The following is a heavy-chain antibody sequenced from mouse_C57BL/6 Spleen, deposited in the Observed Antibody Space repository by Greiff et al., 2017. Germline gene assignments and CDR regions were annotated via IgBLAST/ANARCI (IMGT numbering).Heavy chain of an antibody. CDR2: IRNKANGYTT. J-gene: IGHJ4*01. CDR3: ARSYYDYDVYAMDY. Sequence: EVKVVESGGGLVQPGGSLSLSCAASGFTFTDYYMSWVRQPPGKALEWLGFIRNKANGYTTEYSASVKGRFTISRDNSQSILYLQMNALRAEDSATYYCARSYYDYDVYAMDYWGQGTSVTVSS. CDR1: GFTFTDYY. D-gene: IGHD2-4*01. V-gene: IGHV7-3*01.